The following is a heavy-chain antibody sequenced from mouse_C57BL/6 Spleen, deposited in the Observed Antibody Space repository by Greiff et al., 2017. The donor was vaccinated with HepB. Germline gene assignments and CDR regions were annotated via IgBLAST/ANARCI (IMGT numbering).Heavy chain of an antibody. J-gene: IGHJ2*01. D-gene: IGHD1-1*01. V-gene: IGHV1-55*01. CDR1: GYTFTSYW. Sequence: QVQLQQPGAELVKPGASVKMSCKASGYTFTSYWITWVKQRPGQGLEWIGDIYPGSGSTNYNEKFKSKATLTVDTSSSTAYMQLSSLTSEDSAVYYCARDQRGITTVHFDYWGQGTTLTVSS. CDR2: IYPGSGST. CDR3: ARDQRGITTVHFDY.